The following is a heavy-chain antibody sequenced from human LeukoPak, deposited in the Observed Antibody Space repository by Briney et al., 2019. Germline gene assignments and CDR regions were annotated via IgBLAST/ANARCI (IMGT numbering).Heavy chain of an antibody. Sequence: GGSLRLSCAASGFTFSNYWMHWVRQAPGKGLVWVSRINSDGINTSYADSVKGRFTISRDNAKNSLYLQMNSLRAEDTAVYYCASSRYDSSGYYGIIGYWGQGTLVTVSS. J-gene: IGHJ4*02. D-gene: IGHD3-22*01. CDR3: ASSRYDSSGYYGIIGY. CDR2: INSDGINT. V-gene: IGHV3-74*01. CDR1: GFTFSNYW.